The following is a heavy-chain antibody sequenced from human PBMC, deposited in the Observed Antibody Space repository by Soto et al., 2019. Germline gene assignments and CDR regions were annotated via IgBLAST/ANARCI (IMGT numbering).Heavy chain of an antibody. D-gene: IGHD3-10*01. V-gene: IGHV3-66*01. CDR1: GLTISSNF. CDR2: LYPDGTTT. J-gene: IGHJ4*02. CDR3: ARDLARGSVVHYFDY. Sequence: EVHLVESGGGLVQPGGSLRLSCAASGLTISSNFMAWVRQAPGKRLEWVSVLYPDGTTTYYADSVKGRFTISRDNSRNTLYLQMNSLRAEDTAVYYCARDLARGSVVHYFDYWGQGTLVTVSS.